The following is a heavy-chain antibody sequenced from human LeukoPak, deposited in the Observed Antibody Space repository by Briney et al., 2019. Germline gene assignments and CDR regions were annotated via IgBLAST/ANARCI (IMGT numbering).Heavy chain of an antibody. J-gene: IGHJ4*02. Sequence: KPSETLSLTCAVSGYSISSGYYWGWIRQPPGKGLEWIGSIYHSGSTYYNPSLKSRVTISVDTSKNQFSLKLSSVTAADTAVYYCATAALYDSSGYYYGNFDYWGQGTLVTVSS. V-gene: IGHV4-38-2*01. CDR3: ATAALYDSSGYYYGNFDY. CDR2: IYHSGST. D-gene: IGHD3-22*01. CDR1: GYSISSGYY.